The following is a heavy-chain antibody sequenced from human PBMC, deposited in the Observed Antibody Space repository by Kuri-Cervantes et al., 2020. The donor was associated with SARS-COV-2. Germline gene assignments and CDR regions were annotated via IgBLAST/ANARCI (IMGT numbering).Heavy chain of an antibody. CDR3: ARGMVRGVIQYYYYGMDV. CDR1: GYTFTGYY. Sequence: ASVKVSCKASGYTFTGYYMRWVRQAPGQGLEWMGWINPNSGGTNYAQKFQGWVTMTRDTSISTVYMELSRLRSDDTAVYYCARGMVRGVIQYYYYGMDVWGQGTTVTVSS. D-gene: IGHD3-10*01. J-gene: IGHJ6*02. V-gene: IGHV1-2*04. CDR2: INPNSGGT.